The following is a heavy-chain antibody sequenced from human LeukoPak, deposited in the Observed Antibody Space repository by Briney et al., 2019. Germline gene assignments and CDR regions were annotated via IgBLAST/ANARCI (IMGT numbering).Heavy chain of an antibody. J-gene: IGHJ4*02. Sequence: SETLSLTCTVSGGSISSYYWSWIRQPAGKGLEWIGRIYTSGSTNYNPSLKSRVTMSVDTSKNQFSLKLSSVTAADTAVYYCAKDGAVAGIIDYWGQGTLVTVSS. D-gene: IGHD6-19*01. CDR1: GGSISSYY. CDR2: IYTSGST. CDR3: AKDGAVAGIIDY. V-gene: IGHV4-4*07.